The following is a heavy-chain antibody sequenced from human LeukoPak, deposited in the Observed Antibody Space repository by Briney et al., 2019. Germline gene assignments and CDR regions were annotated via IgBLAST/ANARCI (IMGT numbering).Heavy chain of an antibody. J-gene: IGHJ5*02. CDR3: GREPDHGYCSSTSCFKYNWFDP. V-gene: IGHV1-8*03. CDR2: MNPNSGNT. Sequence: ASVKVSCKASGYTFTSYDINWVRQATGQGLEWMGWMNPNSGNTGYAQKFQGRVTITRNTSISTAYMELSSLRSEDTAVYYCGREPDHGYCSSTSCFKYNWFDPWGQGTLVTVSS. D-gene: IGHD2-2*01. CDR1: GYTFTSYD.